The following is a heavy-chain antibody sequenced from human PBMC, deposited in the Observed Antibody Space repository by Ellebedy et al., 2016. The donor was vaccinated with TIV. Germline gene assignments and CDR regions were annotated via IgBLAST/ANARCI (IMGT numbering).Heavy chain of an antibody. CDR3: AKVITRGLRGAQDY. CDR2: ISGSGGST. Sequence: PGGSLRLSCAASGFTFSSYAMSWVRQAPGKGLEWVSAISGSGGSTYYADSVKGRFTISRENSKNTLYLQMNSLRAEDTAVYYCAKVITRGLRGAQDYWGQGTLVTVSS. V-gene: IGHV3-23*01. D-gene: IGHD4-17*01. J-gene: IGHJ4*02. CDR1: GFTFSSYA.